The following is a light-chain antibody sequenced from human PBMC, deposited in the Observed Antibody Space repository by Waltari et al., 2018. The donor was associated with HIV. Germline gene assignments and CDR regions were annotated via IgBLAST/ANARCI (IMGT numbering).Light chain of an antibody. CDR3: AAWDHSLSARV. J-gene: IGLJ3*02. CDR2: RDN. V-gene: IGLV1-47*01. CDR1: NSNIGSNS. Sequence: QSVLTQPPSASGTPGQRVTISCSGSNSNIGSNSVYWYQQFPGTAPKLLIYRDNQRASGVPDRFSGSKSGTSASLAISGLRSEDEADYYCAAWDHSLSARVFGGGTKMTVL.